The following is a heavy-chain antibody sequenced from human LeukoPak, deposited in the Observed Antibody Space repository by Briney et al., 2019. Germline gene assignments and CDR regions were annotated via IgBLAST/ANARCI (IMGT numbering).Heavy chain of an antibody. J-gene: IGHJ4*02. CDR1: GYTLTELS. CDR2: FDPEDGET. D-gene: IGHD6-19*01. V-gene: IGHV1-24*01. Sequence: ASVKVSCKVSGYTLTELSMHWVRQAPGKGLEWMGGFDPEDGETIYAQKLQGRVTMTEDTSTDTAYMELSSLRSEDTAVYYCATGPTYSSGWYGPFDYWGQGTLVTVSS. CDR3: ATGPTYSSGWYGPFDY.